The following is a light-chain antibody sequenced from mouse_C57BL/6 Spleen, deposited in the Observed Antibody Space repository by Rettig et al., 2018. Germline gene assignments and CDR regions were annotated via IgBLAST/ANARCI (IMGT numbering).Light chain of an antibody. CDR1: SSVSY. CDR3: QQRSSYPLT. CDR2: STS. Sequence: LTQSPAIMSASPGEKVTITCSASSSVSYMHWFQQKPGTSPKLWIYSTSNLASGVPARFSGSGSGTSYSLTISRMEAEDAATYYCQQRSSYPLTFGAGTKLELK. V-gene: IGKV4-57*01. J-gene: IGKJ5*01.